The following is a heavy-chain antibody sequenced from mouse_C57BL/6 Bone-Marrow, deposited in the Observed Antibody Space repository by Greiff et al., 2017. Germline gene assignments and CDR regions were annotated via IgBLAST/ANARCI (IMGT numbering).Heavy chain of an antibody. CDR1: GFSLSTFGMG. CDR3: ARGTYYYDSSRFDY. D-gene: IGHD1-1*01. V-gene: IGHV8-8*01. J-gene: IGHJ2*01. CDR2: IWWDDDK. Sequence: QVTLKVSGPGILQPSQTLSLTCSFSGFSLSTFGMGVGWIRQPSGKGLEWLAHIWWDDDKYYKPALKSRRTISQDTSKTQVLLKNANVDTADTATYYWARGTYYYDSSRFDYWGQGTTLTVSS.